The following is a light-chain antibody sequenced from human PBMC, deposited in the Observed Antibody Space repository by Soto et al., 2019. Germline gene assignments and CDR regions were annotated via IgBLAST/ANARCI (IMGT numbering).Light chain of an antibody. CDR3: GSWDSSLSAYV. Sequence: QSALTQPASMSGSPGQSITISCTGTSNDVGGYNYVSWYQQHPGKAPKLMIFEVSNRPSGVSNRFSGSKSGTSATLGITGFQTGDEADYYCGSWDSSLSAYVFGTGTKLTVL. V-gene: IGLV2-14*01. CDR2: EVS. J-gene: IGLJ1*01. CDR1: SNDVGGYNY.